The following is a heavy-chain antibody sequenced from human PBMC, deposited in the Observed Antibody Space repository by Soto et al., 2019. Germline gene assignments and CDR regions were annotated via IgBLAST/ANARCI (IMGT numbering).Heavy chain of an antibody. CDR2: INHSGST. Sequence: QVQLQQWGAGLLKPSETLSLTCAVYGGSFRGHYWSWIRQPPGKGLEWIGEINHSGSTNYNPSLKSRVTLSLDTSKNQFSLKLSSVTAADTAVYYCAKPGHWGSYYGMDVWGQGTTVTVSS. D-gene: IGHD7-27*01. V-gene: IGHV4-34*01. CDR3: AKPGHWGSYYGMDV. J-gene: IGHJ6*02. CDR1: GGSFRGHY.